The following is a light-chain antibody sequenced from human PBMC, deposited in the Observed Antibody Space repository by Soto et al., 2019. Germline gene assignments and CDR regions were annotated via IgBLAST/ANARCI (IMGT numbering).Light chain of an antibody. CDR3: QHYHNWPPFT. V-gene: IGKV3-15*01. J-gene: IGKJ3*01. Sequence: EIVLTQSLATLSMSPGERATLSCRASQSVSSNLAWYQQKPGQAPRLLIYGASTRATGIPARFSGSGSGTEFTLTISSLQSEDFAIYYCQHYHNWPPFTFGPGTKVDI. CDR2: GAS. CDR1: QSVSSN.